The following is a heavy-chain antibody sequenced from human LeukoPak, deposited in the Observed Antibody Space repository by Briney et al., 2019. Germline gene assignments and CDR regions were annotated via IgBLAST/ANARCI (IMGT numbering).Heavy chain of an antibody. Sequence: PSETLSLTCAVYGGSFSGYYWSWIRQPPGKGLEWIGEINHSGSTNYNPSLKSRVTISVDTSKNQFSLKLSSVTAADTAVYYCARGGMITFGGVISLLDYWGQGTLVTVSS. J-gene: IGHJ4*02. V-gene: IGHV4-34*01. CDR1: GGSFSGYY. CDR2: INHSGST. CDR3: ARGGMITFGGVISLLDY. D-gene: IGHD3-16*02.